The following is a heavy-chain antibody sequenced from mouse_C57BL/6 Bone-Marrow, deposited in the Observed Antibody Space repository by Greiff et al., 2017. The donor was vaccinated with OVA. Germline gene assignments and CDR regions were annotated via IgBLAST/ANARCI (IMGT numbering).Heavy chain of an antibody. Sequence: SSYWMHWVKQRPGQGLEWIGMIHPNSGSTNYNEKFKSKATLTVDKSSSTAYMQLISLTSEDSAVYYCANGSSNWYFDVWGTGTTVTVSS. D-gene: IGHD1-1*01. CDR1: SSYW. CDR2: IHPNSGST. CDR3: ANGSSNWYFDV. V-gene: IGHV1-64*01. J-gene: IGHJ1*03.